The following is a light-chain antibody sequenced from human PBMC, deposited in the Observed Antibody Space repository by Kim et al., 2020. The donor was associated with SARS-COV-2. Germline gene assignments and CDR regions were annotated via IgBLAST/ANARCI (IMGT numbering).Light chain of an antibody. CDR1: LAISHY. J-gene: IGKJ1*01. V-gene: IGKV1-27*01. Sequence: APVGDTVPPTGRASLAISHYFAWYQHKPGIVPTLLIYAASTLLSAVPSRFSGSGSGTYFTLTISSLQPEYVATYYCQKYNIAPWTFGQGTKVEIK. CDR2: AAS. CDR3: QKYNIAPWT.